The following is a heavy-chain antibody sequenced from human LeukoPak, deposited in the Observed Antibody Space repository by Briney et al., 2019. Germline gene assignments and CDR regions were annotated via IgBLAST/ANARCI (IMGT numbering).Heavy chain of an antibody. J-gene: IGHJ3*01. CDR3: ARQPPRGHQTADAFDA. CDR2: IYASGST. V-gene: IGHV4-4*09. CDR1: GGSISSYY. Sequence: SETLSLTCTVSGGSISSYYWSWIRQPPGKGLEWIGYIYASGSTNYNPSLKSRVTISVDTSKNLFSLRLSSVTAADTAVYYCARQPPRGHQTADAFDAWGQGTTVAVSS.